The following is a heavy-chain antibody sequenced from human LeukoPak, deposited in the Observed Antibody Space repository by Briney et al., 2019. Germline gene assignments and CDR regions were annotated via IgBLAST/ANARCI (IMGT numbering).Heavy chain of an antibody. CDR3: ASRVEMATIGVDYFDY. V-gene: IGHV4-38-2*02. CDR2: IYHSGST. D-gene: IGHD5-24*01. CDR1: GYSISSGYY. Sequence: SETLSLTCTVSGYSISSGYYWGWIRQPPGKGLEWIGSIYHSGSTYYNPSLKSRVTISVDTSKNQFSLKLSSVTAADTAVYYCASRVEMATIGVDYFDYWGQGTLVTVSS. J-gene: IGHJ4*02.